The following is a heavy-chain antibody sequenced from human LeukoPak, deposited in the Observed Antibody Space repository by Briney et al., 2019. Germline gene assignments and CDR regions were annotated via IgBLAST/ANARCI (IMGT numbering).Heavy chain of an antibody. CDR3: VRVREGYDPKYPDS. Sequence: SETLSLTCTVSGGSISSYYWSWIRQPPGKELEWIGYIYTSGSTNYNPSLKSRVTISVDTSKNQFSLKLSSVTAADTAMYYCVRVREGYDPKYPDSWGQGILVTVSS. D-gene: IGHD2-2*01. V-gene: IGHV4-4*09. CDR2: IYTSGST. CDR1: GGSISSYY. J-gene: IGHJ4*02.